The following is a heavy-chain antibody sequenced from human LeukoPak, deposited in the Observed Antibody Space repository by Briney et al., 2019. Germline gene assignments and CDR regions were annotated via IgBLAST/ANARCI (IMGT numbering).Heavy chain of an antibody. CDR1: GGSISSSSYY. Sequence: SETLSLTCTVSGGSISSSSYYWGWIRQPPGKGLEWNGSIYYSGSTNYNPSLKSRVTISVDTSKNQFPLKLSSVTAADTAVYYCARDRGYYTGYNWFDPWGQGTLVTVSS. J-gene: IGHJ5*02. CDR3: ARDRGYYTGYNWFDP. CDR2: IYYSGST. V-gene: IGHV4-39*06. D-gene: IGHD3-3*01.